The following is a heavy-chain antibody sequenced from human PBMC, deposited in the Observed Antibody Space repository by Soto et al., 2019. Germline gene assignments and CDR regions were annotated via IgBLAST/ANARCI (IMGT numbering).Heavy chain of an antibody. CDR3: AKLGSGSYAYYYGMDV. CDR2: ISGSGGST. V-gene: IGHV3-23*01. CDR1: GFTFSSYA. J-gene: IGHJ6*04. D-gene: IGHD1-26*01. Sequence: SLRLSCASSGFTFSSYAMSWVRQAPGKGLEWVSAISGSGGSTYYADSVKGRFTISRDNSKNTLYLQMNSLGAEDTAVYYCAKLGSGSYAYYYGMDVWGKGTTVTVSS.